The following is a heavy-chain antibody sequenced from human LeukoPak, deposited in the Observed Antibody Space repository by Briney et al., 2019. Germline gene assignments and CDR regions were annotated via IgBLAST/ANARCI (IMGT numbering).Heavy chain of an antibody. D-gene: IGHD6-13*01. Sequence: SETLSLTCTVSGASISSYYWSWIRQPPGKGLEWIGYFHYSGTTNYNPSLKSRVIISVDTSKNQFSLKLSSVTAADTAVYYCARSLPSEAGDYWGQGTLVTVSS. J-gene: IGHJ4*02. CDR3: ARSLPSEAGDY. CDR1: GASISSYY. CDR2: FHYSGTT. V-gene: IGHV4-59*01.